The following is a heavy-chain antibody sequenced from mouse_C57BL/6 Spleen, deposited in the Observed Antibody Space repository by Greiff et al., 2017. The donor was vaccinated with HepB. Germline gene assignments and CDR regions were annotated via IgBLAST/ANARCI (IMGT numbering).Heavy chain of an antibody. J-gene: IGHJ3*01. V-gene: IGHV3-1*01. CDR3: ARDGDDGLFFAY. Sequence: EVQLQESGPGMVKPSQSLSLTCTVTGYSITSGYDWHWIRHFPGNKLEWMGYISYSGSTNYNPSLKSRISITHDTSKNHFFLKLNSVTTEDTATYYCARDGDDGLFFAYWGQGTLVTVSA. D-gene: IGHD2-3*01. CDR2: ISYSGST. CDR1: GYSITSGYD.